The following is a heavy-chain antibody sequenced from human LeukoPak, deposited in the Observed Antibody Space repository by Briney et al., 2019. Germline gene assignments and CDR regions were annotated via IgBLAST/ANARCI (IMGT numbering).Heavy chain of an antibody. J-gene: IGHJ4*02. CDR3: ARATSSGRSLHFDS. Sequence: GGSLRLSCSASGFTFSSYAMHWVRQAPGKGLEYVSAISSNGGSTYYADSVKGRFTISRDSSKNTLYLQMNSLRAEDTAVYYCARATSSGRSLHFDSWGQGTLVTVSS. CDR2: ISSNGGST. V-gene: IGHV3-64*04. D-gene: IGHD6-25*01. CDR1: GFTFSSYA.